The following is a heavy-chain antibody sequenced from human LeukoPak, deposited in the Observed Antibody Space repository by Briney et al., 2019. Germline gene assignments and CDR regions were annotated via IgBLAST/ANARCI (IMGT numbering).Heavy chain of an antibody. CDR2: ISAYNGYT. Sequence: ASVKVSCKASGGTFSSYAISWVRQAPGQGLEWMGWISAYNGYTDYAQKLQFRVTMTTDTSTSTAYMELRSLRSDDTAVYYCARDKAVTTEVTQHFQHWGQGTLVTVSS. CDR1: GGTFSSYA. CDR3: ARDKAVTTEVTQHFQH. J-gene: IGHJ1*01. V-gene: IGHV1-18*01. D-gene: IGHD4-23*01.